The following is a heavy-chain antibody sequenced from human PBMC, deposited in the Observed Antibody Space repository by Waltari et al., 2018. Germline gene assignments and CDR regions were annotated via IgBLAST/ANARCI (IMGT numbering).Heavy chain of an antibody. D-gene: IGHD3-22*01. Sequence: QVQLVQSGAEVKKPGASVKVSCKASGYTFTNFGINWVRQAPGQDLEWMGWISPYNGNADYDQKLQGRVTMTTDTSTKTAHLELRSLRSDDTAVYYCARGGGPRTVVALTFDLWGQGTLVTVSS. CDR2: ISPYNGNA. V-gene: IGHV1-18*01. J-gene: IGHJ4*02. CDR1: GYTFTNFG. CDR3: ARGGGPRTVVALTFDL.